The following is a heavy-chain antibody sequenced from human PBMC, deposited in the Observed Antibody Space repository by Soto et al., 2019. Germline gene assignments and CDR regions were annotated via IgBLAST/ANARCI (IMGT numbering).Heavy chain of an antibody. J-gene: IGHJ5*02. Sequence: EVQLVESGGGLVQPGGSLRLSCAASGFTFSGPWMHWVRQAPGKGLVWVSRVNNDGSSTAYADSVKGRFTISRDNDKNTLFLEMNSLRAEDTAVNYCVRGWFGEFTWGQGTLVTVSS. CDR3: VRGWFGEFT. CDR2: VNNDGSST. CDR1: GFTFSGPW. V-gene: IGHV3-74*03. D-gene: IGHD3-10*01.